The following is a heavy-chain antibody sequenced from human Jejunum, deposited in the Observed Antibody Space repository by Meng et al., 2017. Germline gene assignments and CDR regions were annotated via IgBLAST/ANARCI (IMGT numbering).Heavy chain of an antibody. CDR2: MSGNSDHT. V-gene: IGHV3-23*04. D-gene: IGHD6-25*01. Sequence: GQLVGVGGGLVQPGGSLGLSCEASGFTFTTYAISWVRQAPGKGLEWVSAMSGNSDHTYYADSVKGRFTISRDNSKNTVYLQMNSLRAEDTAVYYCTRDTFGYHDYWGQGTLVTVSS. CDR1: GFTFTTYA. CDR3: TRDTFGYHDY. J-gene: IGHJ4*02.